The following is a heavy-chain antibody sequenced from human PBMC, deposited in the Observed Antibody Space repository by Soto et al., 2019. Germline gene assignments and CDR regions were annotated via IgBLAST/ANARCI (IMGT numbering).Heavy chain of an antibody. Sequence: ASVKVSCKASGYTFTGYYMHWVRQAPGQGLEWMGWINPNSGGTNYAQKFQGWVTMTRDNSKNTLYLQMNSLRAEDTAVYYCAKKVSSIAAPADYWGQGTLVTVSS. D-gene: IGHD6-6*01. CDR2: INPNSGGT. J-gene: IGHJ4*02. CDR3: AKKVSSIAAPADY. V-gene: IGHV1-2*04. CDR1: GYTFTGYY.